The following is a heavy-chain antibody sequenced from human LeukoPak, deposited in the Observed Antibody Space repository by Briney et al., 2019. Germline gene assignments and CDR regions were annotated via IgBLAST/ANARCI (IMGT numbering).Heavy chain of an antibody. Sequence: PGGSLRLSCAASGFAFGDFWMSWVRQTPGKGLESVATIKQDGSAKEYVDSVKGRFTISRDNAKESLYLQMNNLRADDTGVYYCARGGELLRPADYWGQGTLVTVSS. CDR2: IKQDGSAK. J-gene: IGHJ4*02. D-gene: IGHD1-26*01. V-gene: IGHV3-7*01. CDR3: ARGGELLRPADY. CDR1: GFAFGDFW.